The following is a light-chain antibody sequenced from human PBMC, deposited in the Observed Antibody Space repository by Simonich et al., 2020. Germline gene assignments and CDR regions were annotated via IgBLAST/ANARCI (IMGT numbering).Light chain of an antibody. V-gene: IGLV1-47*01. J-gene: IGLJ3*02. CDR1: SSNIGSNT. CDR3: AAWDDSLSGPV. Sequence: QSVLTQPPSASGTPGQRVTISCSGSSSNIGSNTVNWYQQLPGTAPKLLIYRNNQRPSGVPDRFSGSKSGTSASLAISGLRSEDEADYYCAAWDDSLSGPVFGGGTKLTVV. CDR2: RNN.